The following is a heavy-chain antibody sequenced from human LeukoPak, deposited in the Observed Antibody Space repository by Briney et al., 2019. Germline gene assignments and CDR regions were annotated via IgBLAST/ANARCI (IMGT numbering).Heavy chain of an antibody. J-gene: IGHJ4*02. CDR2: ITWNSGNI. Sequence: GGSLRLSCAASGVTFDDYAMHWVRQAPGKGLGWVSGITWNSGNIVYADSVKGRFTTSRDNAKNSLYLQMDSLRAEDTALYYCAKDTPGMGFDYWGQGTPVTVSS. CDR1: GVTFDDYA. V-gene: IGHV3-9*01. CDR3: AKDTPGMGFDY. D-gene: IGHD6-13*01.